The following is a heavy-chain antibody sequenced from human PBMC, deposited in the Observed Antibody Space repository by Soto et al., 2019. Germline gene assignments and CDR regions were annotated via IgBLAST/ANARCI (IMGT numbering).Heavy chain of an antibody. J-gene: IGHJ4*02. CDR1: GGTFGSYA. CDR3: ATALGGRSTSCTLDY. V-gene: IGHV1-69*06. Sequence: QVQLVQSGAEVKKPGSSVKVSCKASGGTFGSYAFSWVRQAPGQGLEWMGGIIPVSGAAHYAQKFQGRVTITADKSTRTGYMGLSRLSSQDTAVYYCATALGGRSTSCTLDYWGQGTRFIVSS. CDR2: IIPVSGAA. D-gene: IGHD2-2*01.